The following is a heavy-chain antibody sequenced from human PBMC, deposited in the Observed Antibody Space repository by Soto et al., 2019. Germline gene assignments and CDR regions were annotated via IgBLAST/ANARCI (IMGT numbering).Heavy chain of an antibody. J-gene: IGHJ5*02. CDR1: GGSISSGGYY. D-gene: IGHD2-2*01. V-gene: IGHV4-31*03. Sequence: SETLSLTCTVSGGSISSGGYYWSWIRHHPGNGLEWIGYIYYSGSTYYNPSLKSRVTISVDTSKNQFSLKLSSVTAADTAVYYCARVRMRCSSISCYWLDPWGQGTMVTVSS. CDR2: IYYSGST. CDR3: ARVRMRCSSISCYWLDP.